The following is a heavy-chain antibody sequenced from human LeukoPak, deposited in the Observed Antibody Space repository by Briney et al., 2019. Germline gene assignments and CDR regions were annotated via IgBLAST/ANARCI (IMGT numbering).Heavy chain of an antibody. V-gene: IGHV1-69*05. Sequence: GASVKVSCKASGGTFSSYAISWARQAPGQGPEWMGGIIPIFGTANYAQKFQGRVTITTDESTSTAYMELSSLRSEDTAVYYCASLSSSWYDYYYYYMDVWGKGTTVTVSS. J-gene: IGHJ6*03. D-gene: IGHD6-13*01. CDR1: GGTFSSYA. CDR3: ASLSSSWYDYYYYYMDV. CDR2: IIPIFGTA.